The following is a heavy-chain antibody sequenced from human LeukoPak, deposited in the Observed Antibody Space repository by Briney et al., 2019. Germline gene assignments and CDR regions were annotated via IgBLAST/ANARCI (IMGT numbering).Heavy chain of an antibody. D-gene: IGHD3-22*01. V-gene: IGHV3-21*01. CDR3: ARDRGGYYYDSSGYCFDY. J-gene: IGHJ4*02. CDR1: GFTLSSYS. Sequence: GGSLRLSCAASGFTLSSYSMNWVRQAPGKGLEWVSSISSSSSYIYYADSVKGRFTISRDNAKNSLYLQMNSLRAEDTAVYYCARDRGGYYYDSSGYCFDYWGQGTLVTVSS. CDR2: ISSSSSYI.